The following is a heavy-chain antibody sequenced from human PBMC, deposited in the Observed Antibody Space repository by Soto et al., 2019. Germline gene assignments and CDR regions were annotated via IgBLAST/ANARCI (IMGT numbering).Heavy chain of an antibody. CDR1: GGSISSGDYY. D-gene: IGHD3-10*01. CDR2: IYYSGST. Sequence: QVQLQESGPGLVKPSETLSLTCTVSGGSISSGDYYWSWIRQPPGKGLEWIGYIYYSGSTYYNPSLKSRVTISVDTSKNQFSLKLSSVTAADTAVYYCARTLHGSGHWFDPWGQGTLVTVSS. J-gene: IGHJ5*02. V-gene: IGHV4-30-4*01. CDR3: ARTLHGSGHWFDP.